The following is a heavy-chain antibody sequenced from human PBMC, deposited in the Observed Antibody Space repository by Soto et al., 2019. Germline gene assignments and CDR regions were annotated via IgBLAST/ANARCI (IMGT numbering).Heavy chain of an antibody. CDR3: ARIPVDTYMINWFDP. J-gene: IGHJ5*02. CDR1: GGSVSSGDYY. Sequence: PSETLSLTCTVSGGSVSSGDYYWSWIRQPPGKGLEWIGYIYYSGSTNYNPSLKSRVSISLDTSKNQISLRLTSVTAADTAVYYCARIPVDTYMINWFDPWGQGTLVTVSS. CDR2: IYYSGST. V-gene: IGHV4-61*08. D-gene: IGHD5-18*01.